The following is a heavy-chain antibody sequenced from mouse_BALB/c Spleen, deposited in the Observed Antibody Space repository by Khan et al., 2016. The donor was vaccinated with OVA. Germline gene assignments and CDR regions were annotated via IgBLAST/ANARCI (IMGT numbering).Heavy chain of an antibody. Sequence: QVQLQQPGAELAKPGASVKMSCTPSGYTFTTYWIHWIKQRPGQGLEWIGYINPSTGYTESNKNFKDRATLTADESSSTAYMQLNSLTSSDSSVYYCVRRGLYGLFADWGQGTLVTVSA. V-gene: IGHV1-7*01. D-gene: IGHD2-10*02. J-gene: IGHJ3*01. CDR3: VRRGLYGLFAD. CDR2: INPSTGYT. CDR1: GYTFTTYW.